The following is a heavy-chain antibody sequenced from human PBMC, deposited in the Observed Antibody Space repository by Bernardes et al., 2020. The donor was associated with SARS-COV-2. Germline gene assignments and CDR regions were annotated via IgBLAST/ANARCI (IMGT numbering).Heavy chain of an antibody. J-gene: IGHJ4*02. D-gene: IGHD2-21*02. Sequence: SFKVSGYSFTSYWISWVRQMPGKGLEWMGRIDPSDSYTNYSPSFQGHVTISADKSISTAYLQWSSLKASDTAMYYCARLGCGGDCWFDYWGQGTLVTVSS. CDR3: ARLGCGGDCWFDY. CDR2: IDPSDSYT. CDR1: GYSFTSYW. V-gene: IGHV5-10-1*01.